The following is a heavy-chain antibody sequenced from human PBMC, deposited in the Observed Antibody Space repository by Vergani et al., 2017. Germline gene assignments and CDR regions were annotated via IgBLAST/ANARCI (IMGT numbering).Heavy chain of an antibody. CDR3: TTDPRYCGDGSFYWLRDHHYYGMDV. J-gene: IGHJ6*02. Sequence: EVQLVESGGGIVKPGGSLRLSCVASGFSFRNAWMNWVRRTPGKGLEWVGRIKSTFDRGTTDYAAAVKGRFTISRNDSKNTLFLQMNGLKTEDIGVYYCTTDPRYCGDGSFYWLRDHHYYGMDVWGQGTTVTGSS. CDR1: GFSFRNAW. CDR2: IKSTFDRGTT. V-gene: IGHV3-15*07. D-gene: IGHD2-21*01.